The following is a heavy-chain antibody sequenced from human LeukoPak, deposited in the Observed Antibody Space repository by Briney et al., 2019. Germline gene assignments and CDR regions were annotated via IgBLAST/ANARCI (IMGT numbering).Heavy chain of an antibody. CDR1: GYTFTSYY. Sequence: ASVKVSCKASGYTFTSYYMHWVRQAPGQGLEWMGIINPSGGSTSYAQKFQGRVTMTRDTSTSTVYMELSSLRSEDTAMYYCARVPAYDFWSGYSPFDYWGQGTLVTVSS. V-gene: IGHV1-46*01. J-gene: IGHJ4*02. D-gene: IGHD3-3*01. CDR2: INPSGGST. CDR3: ARVPAYDFWSGYSPFDY.